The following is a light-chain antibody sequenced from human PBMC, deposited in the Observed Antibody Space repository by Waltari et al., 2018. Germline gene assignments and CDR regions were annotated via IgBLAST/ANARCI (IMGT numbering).Light chain of an antibody. V-gene: IGLV2-14*03. CDR3: SAYTGRATRL. Sequence: QSALTQPASVSGSPGQSITISCPGSSNDIGASNSVFWYQQPPGQAPTLIISDVRNRPSGVSDRFSGSKSGNTASLAISGLQTEDEADYYCSAYTGRATRLFGGGTRVTVL. CDR2: DVR. CDR1: SNDIGASNS. J-gene: IGLJ3*02.